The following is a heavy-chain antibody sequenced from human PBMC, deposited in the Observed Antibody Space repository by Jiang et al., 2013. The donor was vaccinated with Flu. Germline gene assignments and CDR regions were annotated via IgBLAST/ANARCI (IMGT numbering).Heavy chain of an antibody. V-gene: IGHV1-3*01. CDR3: ARVTPSDC. CDR1: GYTFTSYA. CDR2: INAGNGNT. Sequence: AEVKKPGASVKVSCKASGYTFTSYAMHWVRQAPGQRLEWMGWINAGNGNTKYSQKFQGRVTLTRNTSISTAYMELSRLTSEDTAVYYCARVTPSDCWGQGTLVTVSS. D-gene: IGHD2-15*01. J-gene: IGHJ4*02.